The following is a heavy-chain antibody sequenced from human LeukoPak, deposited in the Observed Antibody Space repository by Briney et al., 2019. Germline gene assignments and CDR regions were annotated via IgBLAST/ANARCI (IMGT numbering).Heavy chain of an antibody. Sequence: GGSLSLSCAVSGFTFSSFSMNWVRPAPGKGLGWVSSISNSSSYIYYADSVKGRFTISRDNAKHSLYLQMNSLSAEDTAVYYCARAANSNAFDIWGQGTMVTVSS. J-gene: IGHJ3*02. D-gene: IGHD2/OR15-2a*01. CDR2: ISNSSSYI. CDR3: ARAANSNAFDI. V-gene: IGHV3-21*01. CDR1: GFTFSSFS.